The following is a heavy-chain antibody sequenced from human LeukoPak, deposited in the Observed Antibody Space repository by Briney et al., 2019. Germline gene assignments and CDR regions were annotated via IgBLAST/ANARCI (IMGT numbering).Heavy chain of an antibody. D-gene: IGHD6-19*01. V-gene: IGHV3-21*01. CDR1: GFTFSAHS. CDR3: VRRAVSGEEALDFDY. J-gene: IGHJ4*02. Sequence: GGSLRLXCAASGFTFSAHSMKWVRQAPGKGLESVASISSRSSYIYYGGSVKGRFTVSRDNARNSVYLQMNSLRVEDTAVYYCVRRAVSGEEALDFDYWGQGTLVTVSS. CDR2: ISSRSSYI.